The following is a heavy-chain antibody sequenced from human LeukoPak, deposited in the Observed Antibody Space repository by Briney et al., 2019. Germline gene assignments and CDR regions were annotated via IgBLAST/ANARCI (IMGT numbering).Heavy chain of an antibody. J-gene: IGHJ4*02. CDR1: GYSFTSYW. V-gene: IGHV5-51*01. CDR3: ATLRGVATISHFDY. Sequence: GESLKISCKGSGYSFTSYWIGWVRQMPGKGLEWMGSIYPGDSDTRYSPSFQGQVTISADKSISTDYLQWSSLKASDTAVYYCATLRGVATISHFDYWGQGTLVTVSS. D-gene: IGHD5-12*01. CDR2: IYPGDSDT.